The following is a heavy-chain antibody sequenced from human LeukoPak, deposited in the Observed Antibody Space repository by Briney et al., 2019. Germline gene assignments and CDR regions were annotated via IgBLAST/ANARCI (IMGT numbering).Heavy chain of an antibody. CDR1: GYTFTGYY. CDR2: INPNSGGT. V-gene: IGHV1-2*02. Sequence: GASVKVSCKASGYTFTGYYMHWVRQAPGQGLEWMGWINPNSGGTNYAQKFQGRVTMTRDTSISTAYMELSRLRSDDTAVYYCARSNGDPWYYYYYMDVWGKGTTVTVSS. CDR3: ARSNGDPWYYYYYMDV. J-gene: IGHJ6*03. D-gene: IGHD4-17*01.